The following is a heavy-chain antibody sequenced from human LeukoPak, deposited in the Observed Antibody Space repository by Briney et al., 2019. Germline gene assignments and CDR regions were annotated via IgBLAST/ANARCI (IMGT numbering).Heavy chain of an antibody. CDR1: GFTFSSYG. V-gene: IGHV3-30*02. Sequence: GGSLRLSCAASGFTFSSYGMHWVRQAPGKGLEWVAFIRYDGSNKYYADSVKGRFTISRDNSKNTLYLQMNSLRAEDTAVYYCARAGIHRVGVVNFNWFDPWGQGTLVTVSS. D-gene: IGHD3-3*01. CDR2: IRYDGSNK. J-gene: IGHJ5*02. CDR3: ARAGIHRVGVVNFNWFDP.